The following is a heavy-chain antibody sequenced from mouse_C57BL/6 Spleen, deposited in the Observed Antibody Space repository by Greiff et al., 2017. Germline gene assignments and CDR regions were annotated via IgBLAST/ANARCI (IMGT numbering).Heavy chain of an antibody. CDR2: IDPSDSET. CDR1: GYTFTSYW. Sequence: VQLQQPGAELVRPGSSVKLSCKASGYTFTSYWMHWVKQRPIQGLEWIGNIDPSDSETHYNQKFKDKATLTVDKSSSTAYMQLSSLTSEDAAVYYCARSGYSAWFAYWGQGTLVTVSA. CDR3: ARSGYSAWFAY. V-gene: IGHV1-52*01. D-gene: IGHD2-3*01. J-gene: IGHJ3*01.